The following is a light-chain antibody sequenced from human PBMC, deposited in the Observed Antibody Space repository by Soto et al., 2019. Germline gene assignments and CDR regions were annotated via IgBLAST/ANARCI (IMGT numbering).Light chain of an antibody. Sequence: SALTQPPSASGSPGQSVTISCTGTSSDVGAYNYVSWYQQQAGKAPKLVIYEVTKRPSGVPDRFSGSKSANTASLTVSGLQAEDDADYYCSSFSSSNTWVFGGGTKLTVL. CDR1: SSDVGAYNY. V-gene: IGLV2-8*01. CDR2: EVT. CDR3: SSFSSSNTWV. J-gene: IGLJ3*02.